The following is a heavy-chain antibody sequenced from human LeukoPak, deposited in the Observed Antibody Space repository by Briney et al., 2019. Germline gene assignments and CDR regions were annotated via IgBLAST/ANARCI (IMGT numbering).Heavy chain of an antibody. CDR2: IYDSGTM. V-gene: IGHV4-4*02. J-gene: IGHJ6*02. CDR1: GGSISSSKW. D-gene: IGHD6-13*01. CDR3: AREGPDSTFYGMDV. Sequence: PSETLSLTCAVSGGSISSSKWWSWVRRPPGKGLEWIGEIYDSGTMKYNPSLKSRVTISVDKFENQFSLKLSSVTAADTAVYYCAREGPDSTFYGMDVWGQGTTVTVSS.